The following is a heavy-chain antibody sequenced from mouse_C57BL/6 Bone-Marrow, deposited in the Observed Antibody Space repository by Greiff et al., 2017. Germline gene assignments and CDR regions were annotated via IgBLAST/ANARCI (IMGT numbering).Heavy chain of an antibody. CDR3: TTNLLLRLYYFDY. V-gene: IGHV14-4*01. Sequence: VQLQQSGAELVRPGASVKLSCTASGFNIKDDYMHWVKQRPEQGLEWIGWIDPENGDTEYASKFQGKATITADTSSNTAYLQLSSLTSEDTAVYYCTTNLLLRLYYFDYWGQGTTLTVSS. CDR1: GFNIKDDY. D-gene: IGHD1-1*01. J-gene: IGHJ2*01. CDR2: IDPENGDT.